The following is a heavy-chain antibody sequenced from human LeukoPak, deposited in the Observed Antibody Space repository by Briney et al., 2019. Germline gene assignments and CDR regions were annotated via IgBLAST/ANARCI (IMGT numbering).Heavy chain of an antibody. J-gene: IGHJ4*02. D-gene: IGHD3-3*01. CDR2: IYTSGFS. V-gene: IGHV4-4*07. CDR1: GGSISTYY. Sequence: SETLSLTCTVSGGSISTYYWSWIRQPAGKGLEWIGRIYTSGFSNYNPSLKSRVTMSLDTSKNQFSLKMNSVTAADTGVYYCARLLTVFGVVHWGLGTLVTVSS. CDR3: ARLLTVFGVVH.